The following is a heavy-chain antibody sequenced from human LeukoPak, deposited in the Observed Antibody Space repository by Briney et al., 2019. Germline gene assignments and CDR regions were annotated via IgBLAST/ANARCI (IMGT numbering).Heavy chain of an antibody. CDR3: TKDGPAYYDFWSGSRPEYYFDY. D-gene: IGHD3-3*01. CDR1: GGTFSSYA. V-gene: IGHV1-69*13. CDR2: IIPIFGTA. J-gene: IGHJ4*02. Sequence: GASVKVSCKASGGTFSSYAISWVRQAPGQGLEWMGGIIPIFGTANYAQKFQGRVTITADESTSTAYVELSSLRSEDTAVYYCTKDGPAYYDFWSGSRPEYYFDYWGQGTLVTVSS.